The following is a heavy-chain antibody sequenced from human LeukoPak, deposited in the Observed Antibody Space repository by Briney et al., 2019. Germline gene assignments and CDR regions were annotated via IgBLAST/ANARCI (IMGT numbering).Heavy chain of an antibody. J-gene: IGHJ4*02. D-gene: IGHD3-3*01. CDR3: ARDLRGDFWSGYRDY. Sequence: ASVKVSCKASGYTFTGYYMHWVRQAPGQGLEWMGRVNPNSGGTNYAQKFQGRVTMTRDTSISTAYMELSRLRSDDTAVYYCARDLRGDFWSGYRDYWGQGTLVTVSS. V-gene: IGHV1-2*06. CDR2: VNPNSGGT. CDR1: GYTFTGYY.